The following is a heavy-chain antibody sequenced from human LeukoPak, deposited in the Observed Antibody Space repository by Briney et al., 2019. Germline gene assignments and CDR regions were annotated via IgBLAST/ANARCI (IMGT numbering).Heavy chain of an antibody. CDR1: GFTFSSYE. V-gene: IGHV3-48*03. Sequence: PGGSLRLSCAASGFTFSSYEMNWVRQAPGKGLEWVSYISSSGSTIYYADSVKGRFTISRDNAKNSLYLQMNSLRAEDTAVYYCARDRLTTVARFDYWGQGTLVTVSS. CDR2: ISSSGSTI. J-gene: IGHJ4*02. D-gene: IGHD4-23*01. CDR3: ARDRLTTVARFDY.